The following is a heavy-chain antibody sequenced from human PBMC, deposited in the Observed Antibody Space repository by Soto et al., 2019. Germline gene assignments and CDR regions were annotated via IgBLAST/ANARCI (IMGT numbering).Heavy chain of an antibody. J-gene: IGHJ3*02. V-gene: IGHV1-24*01. D-gene: IGHD3-22*01. Sequence: ASVKVSCKVSGYTLTELSMHWVRQAPGKGLEWMGGFDPEDGETIYAQKFQGRVTITADKSTSTAYMELSSLRSEDTAVYYCARDKPDYYDSSGYYGGIDAFDIWGQGTMVTVSS. CDR3: ARDKPDYYDSSGYYGGIDAFDI. CDR2: FDPEDGET. CDR1: GYTLTELS.